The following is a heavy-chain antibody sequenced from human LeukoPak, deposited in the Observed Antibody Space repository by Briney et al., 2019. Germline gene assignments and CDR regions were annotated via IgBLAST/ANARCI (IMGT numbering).Heavy chain of an antibody. CDR3: LRDLNWSLDQ. V-gene: IGHV3-74*01. CDR2: IKSDGITI. Sequence: GGSLRLSCAASGFTFSNYMMHWVRQAPGKGLVWVSRIKSDGITITYADSVKGRFTISRDNAKNTLYLQMNSLRAEDTAVYYCLRDLNWSLDQWGQGTLVTVSS. J-gene: IGHJ4*02. D-gene: IGHD1-20*01. CDR1: GFTFSNYM.